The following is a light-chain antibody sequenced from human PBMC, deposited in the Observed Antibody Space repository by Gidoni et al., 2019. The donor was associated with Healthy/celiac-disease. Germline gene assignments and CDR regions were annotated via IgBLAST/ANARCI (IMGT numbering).Light chain of an antibody. V-gene: IGKV1-39*01. J-gene: IGKJ2*01. CDR2: AAS. Sequence: DIQITQSPSSLSASVGDRVIITCRASQSISSDLNWYQQKPGEAPKLLIYAASSLQSGVPSRLSGSGYGKDFTLTISSLQHEDFATYYWQQSYRTPYTFGQGTKLEIK. CDR1: QSISSD. CDR3: QQSYRTPYT.